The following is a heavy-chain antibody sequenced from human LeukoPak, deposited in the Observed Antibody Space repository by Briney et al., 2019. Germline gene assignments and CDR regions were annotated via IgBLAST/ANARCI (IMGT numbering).Heavy chain of an antibody. Sequence: GESLKISCKGSGYSFTSYWSGWVRQMPGKGLEWMGIIYPGDSDTRYSPSFQGEVTISADKSISTAYLQWSCLKASDTAMYYCAIHRIAAAVSDFDYWGQGTLVTVSS. J-gene: IGHJ4*02. CDR2: IYPGDSDT. V-gene: IGHV5-51*01. CDR1: GYSFTSYW. D-gene: IGHD6-13*01. CDR3: AIHRIAAAVSDFDY.